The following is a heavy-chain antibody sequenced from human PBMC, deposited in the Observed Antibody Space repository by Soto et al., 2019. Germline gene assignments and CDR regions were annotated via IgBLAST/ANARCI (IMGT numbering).Heavy chain of an antibody. Sequence: QLQLQESGPGLVKPSETLSLTCTVSGGSISSSSYYWGWIRQPPGKGLEWIGSIYYSGSTYYNPSLKSRVTISVDTSKNQFSLKLSSVTAADTAVYYCAREFGGGNSAFDYWGQGTLVTVSS. CDR1: GGSISSSSYY. V-gene: IGHV4-39*02. J-gene: IGHJ4*02. D-gene: IGHD2-21*02. CDR2: IYYSGST. CDR3: AREFGGGNSAFDY.